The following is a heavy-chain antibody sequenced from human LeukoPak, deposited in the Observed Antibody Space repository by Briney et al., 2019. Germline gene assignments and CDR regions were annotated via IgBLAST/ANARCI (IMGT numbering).Heavy chain of an antibody. V-gene: IGHV3-30*19. D-gene: IGHD1-7*01. CDR1: GFTFSSHA. CDR2: ISKDGSDK. Sequence: GGSLRLSCAASGFTFSSHAIHWVRQAPGKGLEWVAVISKDGSDKYYPGSVRGRFTISRDNSKNTIYLQMDSLRAEDTAIYYCARDYWWNYDYWGQGTLVTVSS. J-gene: IGHJ4*02. CDR3: ARDYWWNYDY.